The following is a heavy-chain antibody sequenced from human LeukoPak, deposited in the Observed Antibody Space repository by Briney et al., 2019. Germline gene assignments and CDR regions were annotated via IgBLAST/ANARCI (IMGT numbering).Heavy chain of an antibody. V-gene: IGHV4-59*01. CDR2: IYSSGST. CDR3: ARESPRLGTTFDY. CDR1: GGSISSYY. Sequence: PSETLSLTCTVSGGSISSYYWSWIRQPPGKGLEWIGYIYSSGSTSYKSSLKSRVTISVDTSKNQFSLKLSSVTAADTAVYYCARESPRLGTTFDYWGQGTLVTVSS. D-gene: IGHD5-12*01. J-gene: IGHJ4*02.